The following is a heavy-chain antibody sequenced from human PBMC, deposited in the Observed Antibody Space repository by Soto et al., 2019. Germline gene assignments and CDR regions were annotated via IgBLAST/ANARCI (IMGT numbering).Heavy chain of an antibody. CDR3: ASPSPFDY. J-gene: IGHJ4*02. CDR1: GFTFSSYE. Sequence: PGGSLRLSCAASGFTFSSYEMNWVRQAPGKGLEWVSYISSSDSTIYYADSVKGRFTISRDNAKNSLYLQMNSLRAEDTAVYYCASPSPFDYWGRGTLVTVSS. CDR2: ISSSDSTI. V-gene: IGHV3-48*03.